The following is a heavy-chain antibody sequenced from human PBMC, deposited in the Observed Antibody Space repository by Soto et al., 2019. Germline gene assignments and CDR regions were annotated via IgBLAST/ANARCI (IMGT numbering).Heavy chain of an antibody. Sequence: ASVKVSCKASGYTFTSYGISWVRQAPGQGLEWMGWINPYNGNRYYAQRLQGRVTMTTDTSTSTAYMELRSLRSDDTAVYYCARVGGGDCVDYWGQGTLVTVSS. CDR3: ARVGGGDCVDY. J-gene: IGHJ4*02. D-gene: IGHD2-21*02. V-gene: IGHV1-18*01. CDR1: GYTFTSYG. CDR2: INPYNGNR.